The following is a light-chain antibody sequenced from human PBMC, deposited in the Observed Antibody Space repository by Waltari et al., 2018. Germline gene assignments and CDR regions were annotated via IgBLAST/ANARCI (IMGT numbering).Light chain of an antibody. CDR2: GAS. J-gene: IGKJ2*01. CDR3: QHYNNWLYT. CDR1: QPVRNN. V-gene: IGKV3-15*01. Sequence: VLPQSPTTLPVSPGERPTPYCRASQPVRNNLAWYQQKPGQAPSLLIYGASNRATDIPARFSGDGFGTEFTLTISSLQSDDLAVYYCQHYNNWLYTFGQGTKLEIK.